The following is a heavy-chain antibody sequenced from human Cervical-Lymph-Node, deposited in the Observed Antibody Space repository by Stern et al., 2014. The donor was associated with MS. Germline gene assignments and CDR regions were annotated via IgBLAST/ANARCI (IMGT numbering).Heavy chain of an antibody. CDR3: ARGPNEHWGGHYNSNGMDV. CDR1: GYTFTAYS. CDR2: VNPKRGGT. V-gene: IGHV1-2*02. J-gene: IGHJ6*02. D-gene: IGHD2-21*01. Sequence: QVQLVQSGAEVKKPGASVKVSCKASGYTFTAYSLHWVRQAPGKGLAWMGWVNPKRGGTSYAPKFHGRGTMNRDTSTATAYMELSTLTSDDTAFYDCARGPNEHWGGHYNSNGMDVWGQGTTVTVSS.